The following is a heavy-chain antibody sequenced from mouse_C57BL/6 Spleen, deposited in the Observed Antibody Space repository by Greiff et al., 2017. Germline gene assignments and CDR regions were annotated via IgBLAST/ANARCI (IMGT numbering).Heavy chain of an antibody. CDR1: GYTFTSYW. Sequence: LQQPGAELVRPGSSVKLSCKASGYTFTSYWMHWVKQRPIQGLEWIGNIDPSDSETHYNQKFKDKATLTVDKSSSTAYMQLSSLTSEDSAVYYCARRNSNWDFDVWGTGTTVTVSS. J-gene: IGHJ1*03. CDR2: IDPSDSET. D-gene: IGHD2-5*01. CDR3: ARRNSNWDFDV. V-gene: IGHV1-52*01.